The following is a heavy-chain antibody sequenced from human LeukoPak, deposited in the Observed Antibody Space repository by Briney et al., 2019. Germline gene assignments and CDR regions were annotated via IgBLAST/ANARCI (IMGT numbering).Heavy chain of an antibody. J-gene: IGHJ4*02. CDR2: IKQDGSEK. D-gene: IGHD5-18*01. CDR3: AKAATWIQLWLGLDY. Sequence: GGSLRLSCAASGFTFSSYWMSWVRQAPGKGLEWVANIKQDGSEKYYVDSVKGRFTISRDNAKNSLYLQMDSLRAEDTAVYYCAKAATWIQLWLGLDYWGQGILVTVSS. V-gene: IGHV3-7*01. CDR1: GFTFSSYW.